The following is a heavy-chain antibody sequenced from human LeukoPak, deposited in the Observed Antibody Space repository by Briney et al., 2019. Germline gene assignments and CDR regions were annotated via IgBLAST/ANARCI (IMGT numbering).Heavy chain of an antibody. V-gene: IGHV3-30*04. D-gene: IGHD3-10*01. J-gene: IGHJ4*02. CDR1: GFTFSSYA. CDR3: AGAMVRGVMTFDY. Sequence: GGSLRLSCAASGFTFSSYAMHWVRQAPGKGLEWVAVISYDGSNKYYADSVKGRFTISRDNSKNTLYLQMNSPRAEDTAVYYCAGAMVRGVMTFDYWGQGTLVTVSS. CDR2: ISYDGSNK.